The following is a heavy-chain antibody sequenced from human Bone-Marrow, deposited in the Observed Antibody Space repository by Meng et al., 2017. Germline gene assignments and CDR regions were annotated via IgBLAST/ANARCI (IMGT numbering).Heavy chain of an antibody. V-gene: IGHV4-4*02. CDR1: VGSILSSHW. D-gene: IGHD4-11*01. Sequence: QVQVQPSGPGLVKPSVSLSFGCAVSVGSILSSHWCTWVRQSPGRGLEWIGEIYHSGTTNYNPSIKSRVTISVDTSQNNLSLKLSSVTAADSAVYYCARGPTTMAHDFDYWGQGTLVTVSS. CDR3: ARGPTTMAHDFDY. CDR2: IYHSGTT. J-gene: IGHJ4*02.